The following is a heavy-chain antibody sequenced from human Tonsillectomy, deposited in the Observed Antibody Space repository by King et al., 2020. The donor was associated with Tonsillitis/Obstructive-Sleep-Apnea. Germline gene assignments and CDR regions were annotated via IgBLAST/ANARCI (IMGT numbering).Heavy chain of an antibody. CDR3: AEQKAGTTYGYAFDI. Sequence: VQLQQWGAGLLKPSETLSLTCAVYGGSFSGYYWSWIRQPPGKGLEWIGDINHSGSSNYNPSLKSRVTISVDTSKNQFSLKLGSVTAADTAVYYCAEQKAGTTYGYAFDIWGQGTMVTVSS. CDR1: GGSFSGYY. J-gene: IGHJ3*02. V-gene: IGHV4-34*01. CDR2: INHSGSS. D-gene: IGHD1-1*01.